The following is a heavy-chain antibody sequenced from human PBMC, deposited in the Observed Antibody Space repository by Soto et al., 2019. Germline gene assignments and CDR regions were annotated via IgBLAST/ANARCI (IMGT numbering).Heavy chain of an antibody. D-gene: IGHD6-6*01. J-gene: IGHJ6*03. CDR3: ARARVAARYYYMDV. V-gene: IGHV3-7*01. Sequence: GGSLRLSCAASGFPFSSYWMSWVRQAPGKGLEWVANIKQDGSEKYYVDSVKGRFTISRDNAKNSLYLQMNSLRAEDTAVYYCARARVAARYYYMDVWGKGTTVTVSS. CDR1: GFPFSSYW. CDR2: IKQDGSEK.